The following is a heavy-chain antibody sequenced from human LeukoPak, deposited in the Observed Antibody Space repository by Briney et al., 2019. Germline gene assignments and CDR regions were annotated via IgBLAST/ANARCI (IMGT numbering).Heavy chain of an antibody. J-gene: IGHJ4*02. Sequence: GESLKISCKGSGYSFTSYWIGWVRQMPGKGLEWMGIIYPGDSDTRYSPSFQGQVTISADKSISTAYLQWSSLKASDTAMYYCARLPYYDFWRRGTCHYWGQGTLVTVSS. D-gene: IGHD3-3*01. CDR1: GYSFTSYW. V-gene: IGHV5-51*01. CDR3: ARLPYYDFWRRGTCHY. CDR2: IYPGDSDT.